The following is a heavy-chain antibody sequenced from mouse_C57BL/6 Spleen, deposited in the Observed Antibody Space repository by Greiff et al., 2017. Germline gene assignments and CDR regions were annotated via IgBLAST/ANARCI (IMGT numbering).Heavy chain of an antibody. V-gene: IGHV3-6*01. Sequence: EVQRVESGPGLVKPSQSLSLTCSVTGYSITSGYYWNWIRQFPGNKLEWMGYISYDGSNNYNPSLKNRISITRDTSKNQFFLKLNSVTTEDTATXYCARDYGSSDYWGQGTSVTVSS. CDR1: GYSITSGYY. D-gene: IGHD1-1*01. CDR3: ARDYGSSDY. CDR2: ISYDGSN. J-gene: IGHJ4*01.